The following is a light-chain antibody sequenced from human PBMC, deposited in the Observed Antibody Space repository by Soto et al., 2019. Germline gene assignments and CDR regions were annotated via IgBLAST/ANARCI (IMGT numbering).Light chain of an antibody. V-gene: IGKV1-5*01. CDR1: QRISTW. CDR3: QQYNSDSQT. Sequence: DIQMTQSPSTLSASVGDRVTITCRASQRISTWLAWYQQKPGNAPKLLIFDASNLESGVPSRFSGSGSGTEFTLTVDSLQADDFATYYCQQYNSDSQTFGQG. CDR2: DAS. J-gene: IGKJ1*01.